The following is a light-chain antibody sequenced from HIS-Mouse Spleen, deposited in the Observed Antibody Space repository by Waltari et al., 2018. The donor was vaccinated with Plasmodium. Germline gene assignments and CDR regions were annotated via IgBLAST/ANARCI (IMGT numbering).Light chain of an antibody. V-gene: IGKV3-15*01. CDR3: QQYNNWSFT. CDR1: QSVSSN. J-gene: IGKJ3*01. CDR2: GAA. Sequence: EIVMTQSPATLSVSPGERATLSRSARQSVSSNLAWYQQKPRQAPTLLIYGAATSATGSPAWFSGIGSGTEFTLTISSLQSEDFAVYYCQQYNNWSFTFGPGTKVDIK.